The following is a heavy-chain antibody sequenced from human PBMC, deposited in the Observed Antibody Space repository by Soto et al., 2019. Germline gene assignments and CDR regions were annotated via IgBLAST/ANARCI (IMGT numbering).Heavy chain of an antibody. CDR1: GFTFATYW. V-gene: IGHV3-7*03. D-gene: IGHD2-15*01. J-gene: IGHJ4*02. CDR3: ARRSSGRLTTAWAPLDW. CDR2: IKQDGSEK. Sequence: PGGSLRLSCAVSGFTFATYWMPWVRQAPGKGLEWVANIKQDGSEKFYVGSVRGRFTVSRDNAKNSMYLQMNSLRAEDTAVYYCARRSSGRLTTAWAPLDWWGQGTLVTVSS.